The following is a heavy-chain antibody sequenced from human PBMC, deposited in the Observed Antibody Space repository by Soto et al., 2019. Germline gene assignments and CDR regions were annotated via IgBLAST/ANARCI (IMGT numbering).Heavy chain of an antibody. CDR2: IYYSGST. D-gene: IGHD6-13*01. CDR1: GGSISSGGNY. V-gene: IGHV4-31*03. CDR3: ARRYRRSPYYFDY. J-gene: IGHJ4*02. Sequence: SETLSLTCTVSGGSISSGGNYWSWIRQHPGKGLEWIGYIYYSGSTYYNPSLKSRVTISVDTSKNQFSLKLSSVTAADTAVYYCARRYRRSPYYFDYWGQGALVTVSS.